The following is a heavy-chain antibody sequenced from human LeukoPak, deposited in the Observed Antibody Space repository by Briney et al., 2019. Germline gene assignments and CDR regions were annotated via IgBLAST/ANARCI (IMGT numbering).Heavy chain of an antibody. V-gene: IGHV3-21*01. D-gene: IGHD2-15*01. CDR1: GFTFSSYS. J-gene: IGHJ4*02. Sequence: PGGSLRLSCAASGFTFSSYSMSWVRQAPGKGLEWVSSISSSSSYIYYADSVKGRFTISRDNAKNSLYLQMNSLRAEDTAVYYCARIPPRFIGLLDYWGQGTLVTVSS. CDR2: ISSSSSYI. CDR3: ARIPPRFIGLLDY.